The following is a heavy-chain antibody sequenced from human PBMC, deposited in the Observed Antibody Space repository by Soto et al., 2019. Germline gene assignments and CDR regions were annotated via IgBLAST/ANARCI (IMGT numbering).Heavy chain of an antibody. CDR3: VRDWTHYDSSGPGDY. D-gene: IGHD3-22*01. CDR1: GYTFSSYP. Sequence: VKVSCKASGYTFSSYPMHWVRQAPGQRLEWMGWINVGNGDTKYSQNFQGRVTITRDTSPITAYMELRSLRSEDTAVYYCVRDWTHYDSSGPGDYWGQGTLVTVSS. CDR2: INVGNGDT. J-gene: IGHJ4*02. V-gene: IGHV1-3*01.